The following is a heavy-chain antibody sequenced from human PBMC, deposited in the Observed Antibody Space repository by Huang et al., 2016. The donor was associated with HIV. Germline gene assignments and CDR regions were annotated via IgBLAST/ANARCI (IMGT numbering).Heavy chain of an antibody. J-gene: IGHJ4*02. Sequence: EVHLVESGVGLVQPGRSLRLSCGASGFTFDDFSMHLVRQRPGKGLEYVSVITGGSDRVLYAASVKGRFTISRDNAKNSLYLQMNSLRVEDTALYYCAHLPEPSSPWTDYWGQGTLVTVSS. CDR1: GFTFDDFS. CDR3: AHLPEPSSPWTDY. D-gene: IGHD1-1*01. CDR2: ITGGSDRV. V-gene: IGHV3-9*01.